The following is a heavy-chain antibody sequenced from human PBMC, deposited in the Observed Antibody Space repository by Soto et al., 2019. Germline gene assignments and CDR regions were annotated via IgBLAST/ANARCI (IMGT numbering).Heavy chain of an antibody. D-gene: IGHD3-10*01. CDR2: MSAYNGNT. Sequence: QVQLVQSGAEVKKPGASVKVSCKASGYTFTSYGISWVRQAPGQGLEWMGWMSAYNGNTNYAQKLQGRVTMTTDTSTSTAYMELRSLRSDDTAVYYCARDVDGRITMVRGDSYYYYGMDVWGQGTTVTVSS. CDR3: ARDVDGRITMVRGDSYYYYGMDV. J-gene: IGHJ6*02. CDR1: GYTFTSYG. V-gene: IGHV1-18*01.